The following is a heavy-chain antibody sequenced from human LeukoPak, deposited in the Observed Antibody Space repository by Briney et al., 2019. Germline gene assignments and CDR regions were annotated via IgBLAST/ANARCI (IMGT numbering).Heavy chain of an antibody. CDR1: GFTFSSYA. J-gene: IGHJ4*02. V-gene: IGHV3-23*01. CDR2: ISGSGGNT. Sequence: GGSLRLSCAASGFTFSSYAMNWVRQAPGKGLEWVSGISGSGGNTYYADSVKGRFTISRDNSKSTLYLQMNSLRAEDTAVYYCAIIPRAAAGPSARSPFHYWGQGTLVTVSS. CDR3: AIIPRAAAGPSARSPFHY. D-gene: IGHD6-13*01.